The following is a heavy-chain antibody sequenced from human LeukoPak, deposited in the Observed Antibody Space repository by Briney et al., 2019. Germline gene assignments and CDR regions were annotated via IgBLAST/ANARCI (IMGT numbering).Heavy chain of an antibody. J-gene: IGHJ4*02. V-gene: IGHV1-46*01. CDR2: INPSGGTT. CDR1: GYTFTRYY. D-gene: IGHD2-15*01. Sequence: ASLKVSCKASGYTFTRYYMHWVRQAPGQGLEWVGIINPSGGTTSYAQKFQGRVTMTRDTSTSTVYMELSSLTSEDTALYYCAREYVGLGYFDYWGQGTLVTVSS. CDR3: AREYVGLGYFDY.